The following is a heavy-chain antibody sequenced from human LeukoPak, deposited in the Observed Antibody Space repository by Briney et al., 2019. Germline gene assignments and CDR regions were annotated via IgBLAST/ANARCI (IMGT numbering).Heavy chain of an antibody. V-gene: IGHV1-2*02. CDR1: GYTFTGYF. CDR2: MNPNSGGT. Sequence: ASVEVSCKASGYTFTGYFMHWVRQAPGQGLGWRGWMNPNSGGTTYAQKFQGRVTIARDTSISTAYMELSRLRPDDTAVYYCASLGKTGTPRSHASYSDYGMDVWGQGTTVTVSS. CDR3: ASLGKTGTPRSHASYSDYGMDV. D-gene: IGHD1-14*01. J-gene: IGHJ6*02.